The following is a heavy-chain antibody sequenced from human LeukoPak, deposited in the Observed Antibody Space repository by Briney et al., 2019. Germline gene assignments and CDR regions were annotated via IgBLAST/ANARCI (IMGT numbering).Heavy chain of an antibody. CDR3: ARSRIAARRSFDY. Sequence: PSETLSLTCAVYGGSFSGYYWSWIRQPPGKGLEWIGEISHSGSTNYNPSLKSRVTISVDTSKNQFSLKLSSVTAADTAVYYCARSRIAARRSFDYWGQGTLVTVSS. V-gene: IGHV4-34*01. CDR1: GGSFSGYY. J-gene: IGHJ4*02. D-gene: IGHD6-6*01. CDR2: ISHSGST.